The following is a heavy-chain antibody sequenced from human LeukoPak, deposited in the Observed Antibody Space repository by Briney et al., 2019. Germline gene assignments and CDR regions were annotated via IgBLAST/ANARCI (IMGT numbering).Heavy chain of an antibody. CDR3: ARGFLFGVAAPYSFDY. Sequence: PSETLSLTCTVSGGSIGSYYWSWIRQPPGKGLEWIGYIFYSGSTNYNASLKNRITISVDNSKNQFSMKLSSVTAADTAVYYYARGFLFGVAAPYSFDYWGQGTLVTVSS. J-gene: IGHJ4*02. CDR1: GGSIGSYY. V-gene: IGHV4-59*01. CDR2: IFYSGST. D-gene: IGHD3-3*01.